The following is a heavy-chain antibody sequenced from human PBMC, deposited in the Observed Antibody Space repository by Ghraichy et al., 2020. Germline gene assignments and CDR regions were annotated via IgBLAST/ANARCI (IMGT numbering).Heavy chain of an antibody. D-gene: IGHD3-10*01. CDR2: IYWDDDE. J-gene: IGHJ4*02. Sequence: SGPTLVKATQTLTLTCTFSGFSLTTSRVGVAWLRQPPGKALEWLALIYWDDDERFNPSLKSRLTITKDTSKNQVVLKMTNMDPVDTARYYCVKKGEEGALYLADWGQGTLVTVSS. V-gene: IGHV2-5*02. CDR1: GFSLTTSRVG. CDR3: VKKGEEGALYLAD.